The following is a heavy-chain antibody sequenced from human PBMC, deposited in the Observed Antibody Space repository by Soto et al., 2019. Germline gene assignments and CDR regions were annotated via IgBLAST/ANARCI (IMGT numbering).Heavy chain of an antibody. CDR2: INSDGSST. CDR3: ARYSDSSGYYTGPYYYGMDV. CDR1: GFTFSSYW. D-gene: IGHD3-22*01. J-gene: IGHJ6*02. Sequence: GGSLRLSCAASGFTFSSYWMHWVRQAPGKGLVWVSRINSDGSSTSYADSVKGRFTISRDNAKNTLYLQMNSLRAEDTVVYYCARYSDSSGYYTGPYYYGMDVWGQGTTVTVSS. V-gene: IGHV3-74*01.